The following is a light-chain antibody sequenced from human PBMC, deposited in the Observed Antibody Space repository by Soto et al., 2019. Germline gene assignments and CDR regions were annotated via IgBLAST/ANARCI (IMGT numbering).Light chain of an antibody. CDR1: ERLTGN. CDR2: AVS. V-gene: IGKV3-15*01. J-gene: IGKJ4*02. CDR3: QHSLDCPLT. Sequence: SPATLSPFTCERSTPSCRASERLTGNLTWYQHRPGKAPKLLIYAVSTLPTDVPARFSGRGSRTEFTLTISSLQPEDSAVYFCQHSLDCPLTFGGGTEVDI.